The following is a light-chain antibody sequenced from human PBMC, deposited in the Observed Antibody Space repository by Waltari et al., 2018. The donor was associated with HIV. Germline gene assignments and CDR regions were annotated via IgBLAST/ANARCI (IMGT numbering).Light chain of an antibody. Sequence: DLQMTQSPSSLSASVGDRVTITCRASQSITSYLNWYQQKPGKAPKLMIYAASSLQSGVPSRFSGSGSGTDFTLTISSLQPEDFATYYCQQSYSTPFTFGPGTKLDIK. CDR2: AAS. V-gene: IGKV1-39*01. CDR1: QSITSY. CDR3: QQSYSTPFT. J-gene: IGKJ3*01.